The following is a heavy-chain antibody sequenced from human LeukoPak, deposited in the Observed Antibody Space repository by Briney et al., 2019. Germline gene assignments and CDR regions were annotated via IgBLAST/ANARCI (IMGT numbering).Heavy chain of an antibody. CDR3: AKGGWQLLPDAFDI. Sequence: GRSLRLSCAASGFTFSSYGMHWVRQAPGKGLEWVAVISYDGSNKYYADSVKGRFTIYRDNSKNTLYLQMNSLRAEDTAVYYCAKGGWQLLPDAFDIWGQGTMVTVSS. CDR2: ISYDGSNK. D-gene: IGHD1-26*01. CDR1: GFTFSSYG. V-gene: IGHV3-30*18. J-gene: IGHJ3*02.